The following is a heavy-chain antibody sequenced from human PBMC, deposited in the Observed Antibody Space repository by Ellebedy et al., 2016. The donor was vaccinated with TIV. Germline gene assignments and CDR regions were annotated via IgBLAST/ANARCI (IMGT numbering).Heavy chain of an antibody. CDR1: GFTFSSYA. Sequence: GESLKISXAASGFTFSSYAMHWVRQAPGKGLEWVAVISYDGSNKYYADSVKGRFTISRDNSKNTLYLQMNSLRAEDTAVYYCARAYSSGWYDPLLFDYWGQGTLVTVSS. J-gene: IGHJ4*02. CDR3: ARAYSSGWYDPLLFDY. V-gene: IGHV3-30-3*01. D-gene: IGHD6-19*01. CDR2: ISYDGSNK.